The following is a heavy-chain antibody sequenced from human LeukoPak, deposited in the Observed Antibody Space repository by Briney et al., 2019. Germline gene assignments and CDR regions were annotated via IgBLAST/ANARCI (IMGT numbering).Heavy chain of an antibody. CDR1: GFTVSSNY. CDR3: AKDGGAAAGNSFDY. CDR2: IYSGGST. V-gene: IGHV3-66*01. J-gene: IGHJ4*02. D-gene: IGHD6-13*01. Sequence: GSLRLSCAASGFTVSSNYMSWVRQAPGKGLEWVSVIYSGGSTYYADSVKGRFTISRDNSKNTLYLQINSLRAEDTAVYYCAKDGGAAAGNSFDYWGQGTLVTVSS.